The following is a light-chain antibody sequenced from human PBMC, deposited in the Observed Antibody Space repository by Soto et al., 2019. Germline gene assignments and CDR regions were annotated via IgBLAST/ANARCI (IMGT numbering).Light chain of an antibody. CDR1: QSISSY. J-gene: IGKJ1*01. CDR3: QQYNSYSQT. Sequence: DIQMTQSPSSLSASVGDRVTITCRASQSISSYLNWYQQKPGKAPKLLIYDASSLESGVPSRFSGSGSGTEFTLTISSLQPDDVATYYCQQYNSYSQTFGQGTKVDIK. V-gene: IGKV1-5*01. CDR2: DAS.